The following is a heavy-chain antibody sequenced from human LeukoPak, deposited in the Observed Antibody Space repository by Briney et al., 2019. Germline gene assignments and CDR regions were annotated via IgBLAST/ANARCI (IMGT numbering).Heavy chain of an antibody. J-gene: IGHJ4*02. Sequence: PSETLSLTCTVSGGSISSYYWSWVRPPPGEGLEWIGYIYYSGSTNYNPSLKRRVTISVDTSKNQCSLKLSSVTAADTAVYYCARVRRYYDSSGSYQYYFDYWGQGTLVTVSS. CDR1: GGSISSYY. CDR2: IYYSGST. D-gene: IGHD3-22*01. CDR3: ARVRRYYDSSGSYQYYFDY. V-gene: IGHV4-59*01.